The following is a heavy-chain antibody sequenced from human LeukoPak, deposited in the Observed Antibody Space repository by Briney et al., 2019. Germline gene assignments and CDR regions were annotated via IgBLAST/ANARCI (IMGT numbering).Heavy chain of an antibody. CDR1: GGSFSGYY. V-gene: IGHV4-34*01. D-gene: IGHD4-17*01. Sequence: SETLSLTCAVYGGSFSGYYWSWIRQPPGKGLEWIGEINHSGSTNYNPSLKSRVTISVDTSKNQFSLKLSSVTAADTAVYYCASRTADDYGDYGLSFFDYWGQGTLVTVSS. CDR2: INHSGST. J-gene: IGHJ4*02. CDR3: ASRTADDYGDYGLSFFDY.